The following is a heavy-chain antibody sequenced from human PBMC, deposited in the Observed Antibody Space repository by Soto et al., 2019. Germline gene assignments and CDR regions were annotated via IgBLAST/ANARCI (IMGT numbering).Heavy chain of an antibody. CDR2: IYYSGST. CDR3: ARQASLIEIRKFFLSSVHIDY. CDR1: GGSISSSSYY. J-gene: IGHJ4*02. Sequence: SETLSLTCPVSGGSISSSSYYWGWIRQPPGKGLEWIGSIYYSGSTYYNPSLKSRVTISVDTSKNQSSLKLSSVTAADTAVYYCARQASLIEIRKFFLSSVHIDYWGQGTLVTVSS. V-gene: IGHV4-39*01. D-gene: IGHD3-16*01.